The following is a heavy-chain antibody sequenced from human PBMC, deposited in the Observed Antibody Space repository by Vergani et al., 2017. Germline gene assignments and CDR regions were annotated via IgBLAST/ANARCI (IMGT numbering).Heavy chain of an antibody. CDR2: ISGSGGST. CDR1: GFTFSSYA. CDR3: AKDFPLVATILEDYYYYGMDV. Sequence: EVQLLESGGGLVQPGGSLRLSCAASGFTFSSYAMSWVRQAPGKGLEWVSAISGSGGSTYYADSVKGRFTISRDNSKNTRYLQMNSLRAEDTAVYYCAKDFPLVATILEDYYYYGMDVWGQGTTVTVSS. D-gene: IGHD5-12*01. J-gene: IGHJ6*02. V-gene: IGHV3-23*01.